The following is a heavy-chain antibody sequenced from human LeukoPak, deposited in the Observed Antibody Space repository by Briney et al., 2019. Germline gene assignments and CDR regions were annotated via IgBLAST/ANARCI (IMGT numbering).Heavy chain of an antibody. Sequence: PGGSLRLSCAASGFTFSSYWMSWVRQAPGKGLEWVANIKQDGSEKYYVDSVKGRFTISRDNAKNSLYLQMNSLRAEDTAVYYCGSSNWELQGPYDYWGQGTLVTVSS. V-gene: IGHV3-7*01. CDR1: GFTFSSYW. J-gene: IGHJ4*02. CDR2: IKQDGSEK. CDR3: GSSNWELQGPYDY. D-gene: IGHD1-26*01.